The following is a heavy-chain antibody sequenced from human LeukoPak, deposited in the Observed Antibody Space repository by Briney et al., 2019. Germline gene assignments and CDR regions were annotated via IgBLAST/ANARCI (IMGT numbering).Heavy chain of an antibody. Sequence: GGSLRLSCTASGFIFSSFAMNWVRQAPGKGLEWVSGISASGGNTNYADSVKGRFTISRDNSKNTLYLQMNSLRAVDTAVYYCARYNSGWYYFDYWGQGTLVTVSS. CDR3: ARYNSGWYYFDY. CDR2: ISASGGNT. J-gene: IGHJ4*02. V-gene: IGHV3-23*01. D-gene: IGHD6-19*01. CDR1: GFIFSSFA.